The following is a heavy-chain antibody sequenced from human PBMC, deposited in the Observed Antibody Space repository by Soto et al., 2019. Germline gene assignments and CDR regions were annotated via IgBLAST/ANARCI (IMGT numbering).Heavy chain of an antibody. Sequence: SVKVSCKASGGTFSSYAISWVRQAPGQVLEWMGGIIPIFGTANYAQKFQGRVTITADKSTSTAYMELSSLRSEDTAVYYCARGYYDSSGYYYGDFDYWGQGALVTVSS. CDR1: GGTFSSYA. CDR3: ARGYYDSSGYYYGDFDY. J-gene: IGHJ4*02. V-gene: IGHV1-69*06. CDR2: IIPIFGTA. D-gene: IGHD3-22*01.